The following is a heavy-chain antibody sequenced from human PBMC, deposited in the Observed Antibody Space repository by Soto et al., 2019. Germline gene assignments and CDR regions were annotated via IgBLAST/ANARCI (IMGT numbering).Heavy chain of an antibody. D-gene: IGHD2-2*01. CDR1: GFTFSSYG. J-gene: IGHJ6*02. Sequence: QVQLVEPGGGVVQPGRSLRLSCAASGFTFSSYGMHWVRQAPGKGLEWVAVISYDGSNKYYADSVKGRFTISRDNSKNTLYLQMNSLRAEDTAVYYCAKEYGVVVPAAMVLGYYYGMDVWGQGTTVTVSS. CDR3: AKEYGVVVPAAMVLGYYYGMDV. CDR2: ISYDGSNK. V-gene: IGHV3-30*18.